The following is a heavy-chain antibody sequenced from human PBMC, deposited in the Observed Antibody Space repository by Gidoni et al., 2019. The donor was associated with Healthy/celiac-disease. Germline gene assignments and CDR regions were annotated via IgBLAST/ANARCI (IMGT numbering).Heavy chain of an antibody. Sequence: QVQLVQSGAEVKKPGSSVKVSCKASGGTFSSYAISWVRQAPGQGLEWMGGIIPIFGTANYAQKFQGRVTITADESTSTAYMELSSLRSEDTAVYYCARDIGVGNWNDDPLAFDIWGQGTMVTVSS. D-gene: IGHD1-1*01. V-gene: IGHV1-69*01. CDR3: ARDIGVGNWNDDPLAFDI. J-gene: IGHJ3*02. CDR2: IIPIFGTA. CDR1: GGTFSSYA.